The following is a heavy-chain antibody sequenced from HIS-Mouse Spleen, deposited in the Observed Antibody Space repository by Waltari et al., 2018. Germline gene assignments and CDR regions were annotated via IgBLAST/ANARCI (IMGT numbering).Heavy chain of an antibody. D-gene: IGHD1-1*01. Sequence: QLQLQESGPGLVKPSETLSLTCTVSGGSISSSSYYWGWIRQPPGKGLGWIGSIYYSGSTYYNPSLKSRVTISVDTSKNQFSLKLSSVTAADTAVYYCAREGTAGFDYWGQGTLVTVSS. CDR2: IYYSGST. CDR1: GGSISSSSYY. V-gene: IGHV4-39*02. CDR3: AREGTAGFDY. J-gene: IGHJ4*02.